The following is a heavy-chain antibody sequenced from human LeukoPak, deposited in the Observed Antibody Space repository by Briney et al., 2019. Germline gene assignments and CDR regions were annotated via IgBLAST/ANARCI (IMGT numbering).Heavy chain of an antibody. CDR1: GFTFSSYW. D-gene: IGHD5-24*01. V-gene: IGHV3-74*01. CDR3: ARDRDGDY. J-gene: IGHJ4*02. CDR2: INNDGSGT. Sequence: PGGSLRLSCAASGFTFSSYWMYWVRQAPRKGLVWVSHINNDGSGTNYADSVKGRFTISRDNAKNTLYLQMNSLRAEDTAVYYCARDRDGDYWGQGTLVTVSP.